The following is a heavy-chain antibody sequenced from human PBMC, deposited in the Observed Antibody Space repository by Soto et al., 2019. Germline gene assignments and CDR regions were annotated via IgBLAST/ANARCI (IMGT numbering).Heavy chain of an antibody. CDR2: IRKSGGDT. CDR1: GFTFTKYA. CDR3: AKDRDSSSWYF. V-gene: IGHV3-23*01. J-gene: IGHJ4*02. Sequence: EVQLLESGGDLVQPGGSLRLSCAASGFTFTKYAMTWVRQAPGKGLEWVSSIRKSGGDTYYADSVKGRFTISRDNSKNTLYLQKHGLRAEYTDLSFWAKDRDSSSWYFWGQVTLVTVSS. D-gene: IGHD3-22*01.